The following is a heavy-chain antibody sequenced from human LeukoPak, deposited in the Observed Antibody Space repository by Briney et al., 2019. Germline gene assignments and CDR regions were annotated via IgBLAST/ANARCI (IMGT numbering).Heavy chain of an antibody. CDR3: ATDTTLHYDILTGYDY. Sequence: ASVKVSCKVSGYTLTELSMHWVRQAPGKGLEWMGGFDPEDGETIYAQKFRGRVTMTEDTSTDTAYMELSSLRSEDTAVYYCATDTTLHYDILTGYDYWGQGTLVTVSS. D-gene: IGHD3-9*01. CDR1: GYTLTELS. J-gene: IGHJ4*02. CDR2: FDPEDGET. V-gene: IGHV1-24*01.